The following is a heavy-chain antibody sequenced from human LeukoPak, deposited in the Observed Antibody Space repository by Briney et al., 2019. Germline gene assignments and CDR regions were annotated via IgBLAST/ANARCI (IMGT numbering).Heavy chain of an antibody. CDR2: ISSSSSYI. CDR3: ARAREHGHEIDH. V-gene: IGHV3-21*01. J-gene: IGHJ1*01. D-gene: IGHD1/OR15-1a*01. Sequence: GGSLRLSCAASGCTFNSKTMKWVRQAPGKGLEWVSSISSSSSYIDYAASVKGRFTISRDNDKKPLYVQMNSLRDEDTAIYYCARAREHGHEIDHWRQGTLVTVSS. CDR1: GCTFNSKT.